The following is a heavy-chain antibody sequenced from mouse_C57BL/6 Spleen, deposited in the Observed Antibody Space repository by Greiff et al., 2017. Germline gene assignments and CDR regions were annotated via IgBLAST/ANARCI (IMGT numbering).Heavy chain of an antibody. CDR3: ARARVEGYFDV. D-gene: IGHD1-1*01. V-gene: IGHV5-16*01. CDR1: GFTFSDYY. J-gene: IGHJ1*03. Sequence: VQLKESEGGLVQPGSSMKLSCTASGFTFSDYYMAWVRQVPEKGLEWVANINYDGSSTYYLDSLKSRFIISRDNAKNILYLQRSSLKSEDTATYYCARARVEGYFDVWGTGTTVTVSS. CDR2: INYDGSST.